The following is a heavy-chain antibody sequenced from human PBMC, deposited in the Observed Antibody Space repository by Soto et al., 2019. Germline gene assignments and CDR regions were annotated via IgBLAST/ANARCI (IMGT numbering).Heavy chain of an antibody. J-gene: IGHJ6*02. Sequence: QLVESGGALVQPGESLKLSCAASGFSFSGSAIQWVRQAPGKGLEWVGRIRTDANTYATAYAASVTGRFTISRDDSRHTAYLQMNIRKTEDTAVYFCTRRQSYYFGLDVWGQGTTVIVSS. CDR3: TRRQSYYFGLDV. CDR1: GFSFSGSA. CDR2: IRTDANTYAT. D-gene: IGHD6-19*01. V-gene: IGHV3-73*02.